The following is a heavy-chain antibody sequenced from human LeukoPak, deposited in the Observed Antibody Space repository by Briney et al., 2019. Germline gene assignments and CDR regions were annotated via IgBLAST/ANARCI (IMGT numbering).Heavy chain of an antibody. Sequence: ASVKVSCKASGYTFTGYYMHWVRQAPGQGLEWMGWINPNSGGTNYAQKFQGRVTMTRDTSISTAYMELSRLRSDDTAVYYCARDLIEYSSSTGVDYWGQGTQVTVSS. CDR2: INPNSGGT. J-gene: IGHJ4*02. D-gene: IGHD6-6*01. V-gene: IGHV1-2*02. CDR3: ARDLIEYSSSTGVDY. CDR1: GYTFTGYY.